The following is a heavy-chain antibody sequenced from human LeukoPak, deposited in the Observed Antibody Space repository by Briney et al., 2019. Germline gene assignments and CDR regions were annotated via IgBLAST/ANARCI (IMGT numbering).Heavy chain of an antibody. V-gene: IGHV4-34*01. CDR1: GGSFSGYH. J-gene: IGHJ6*03. CDR2: INHSGST. CDR3: ARGTNILTGYYYYMDV. Sequence: SETLSLTCAVYGGSFSGYHWSWIRQPPGKGLEWIGEINHSGSTNYNPPLKSRVTISVDTSKNQFSLKLSSVTAADTAVYYCARGTNILTGYYYYMDVWGKGTTVTVSS. D-gene: IGHD3-9*01.